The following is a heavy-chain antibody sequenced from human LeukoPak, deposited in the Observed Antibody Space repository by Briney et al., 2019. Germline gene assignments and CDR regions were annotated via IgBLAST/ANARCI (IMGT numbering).Heavy chain of an antibody. J-gene: IGHJ6*03. Sequence: SETLSLTCTVSGGSVSSYYWSWIRQAAGKGLEWIGRIYTSGSTNYNPSLKSRVTISVDKSKNQFSLKLSSVTAADTAVYYCARDLSGYDYYYYYMDVWGKGTTVTVSS. CDR3: ARDLSGYDYYYYYMDV. V-gene: IGHV4-4*07. D-gene: IGHD5-12*01. CDR1: GGSVSSYY. CDR2: IYTSGST.